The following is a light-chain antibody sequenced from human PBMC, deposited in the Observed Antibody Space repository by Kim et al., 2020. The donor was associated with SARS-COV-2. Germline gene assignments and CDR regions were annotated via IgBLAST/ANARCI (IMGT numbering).Light chain of an antibody. Sequence: QTVTISCIGTSSNIGTGYDVHWYPHLPGTGPKLLIFDNNNRPSGVPDRFSGSKSGASASLAITGLQAEDEADYYCQSYDNSLGGVVFGGGTQLTVL. V-gene: IGLV1-40*03. J-gene: IGLJ2*01. CDR2: DNN. CDR1: SSNIGTGYD. CDR3: QSYDNSLGGVV.